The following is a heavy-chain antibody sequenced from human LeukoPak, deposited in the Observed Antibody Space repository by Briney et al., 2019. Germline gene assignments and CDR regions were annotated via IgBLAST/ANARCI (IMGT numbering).Heavy chain of an antibody. CDR3: TRPHVPGYTSSWPWGLDI. V-gene: IGHV5-51*01. Sequence: GESLKISCKGSGFTFTTYWIGWVRQMPGQGLELMGIMYPGESDTRYSPSFEGQVTISADKSISTAYLQWSSLKASDTAMYYCTRPHVPGYTSSWPWGLDIWGQGTMVTVSS. CDR1: GFTFTTYW. CDR2: MYPGESDT. D-gene: IGHD6-13*01. J-gene: IGHJ3*02.